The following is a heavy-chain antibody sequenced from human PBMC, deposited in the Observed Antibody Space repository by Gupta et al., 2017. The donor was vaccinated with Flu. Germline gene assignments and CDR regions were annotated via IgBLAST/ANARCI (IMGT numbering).Heavy chain of an antibody. CDR3: AGAKGDVYNYLVNIDP. CDR1: GDAITGYY. V-gene: IGHV4-59*01. Sequence: QVQLHESGPGLVKPSETLSLPCSVSGDAITGYYWSWVRRSPGRTREWLGVVYPSASTNSNTSLMRRVSMSLDTSRGLLAISLSYVTADDTAVYFCAGAKGDVYNYLVNIDPW. CDR2: VYPSAST. D-gene: IGHD5-24*01. J-gene: IGHJ5*02.